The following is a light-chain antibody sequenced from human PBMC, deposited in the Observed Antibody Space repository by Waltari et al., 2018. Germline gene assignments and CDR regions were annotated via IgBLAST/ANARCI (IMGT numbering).Light chain of an antibody. CDR3: FSFVAANSFV. V-gene: IGLV2-23*01. Sequence: QSALTQPASVSGSPGQSITPSCTGTSNDIGNYVLVSWYQQRPGEAPKLLMYGATKRPSGVSNRFSGSKSGKTASLTISGLQTEDEADYYCFSFVAANSFVFGPGTKVTVL. CDR1: SNDIGNYVL. CDR2: GAT. J-gene: IGLJ1*01.